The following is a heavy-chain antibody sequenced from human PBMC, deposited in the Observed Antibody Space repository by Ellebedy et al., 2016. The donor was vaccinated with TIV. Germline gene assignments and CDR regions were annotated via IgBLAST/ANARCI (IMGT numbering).Heavy chain of an antibody. J-gene: IGHJ4*02. Sequence: MPSETLSLTCSVSDGSISSTRYYWAWIRQPPGMGLEWIGSMYYSGSTYYNPSLKSRVTVSVDTSKSQFSLKLSSVTAADTAVYYCATELTGRFDHWGQGTLVTVSS. CDR3: ATELTGRFDH. CDR1: DGSISSTRYY. CDR2: MYYSGST. V-gene: IGHV4-39*01. D-gene: IGHD7-27*01.